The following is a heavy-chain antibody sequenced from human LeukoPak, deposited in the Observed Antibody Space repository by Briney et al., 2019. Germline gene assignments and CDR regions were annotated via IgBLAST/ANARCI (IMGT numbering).Heavy chain of an antibody. CDR3: ARDQYSYAHAAH. CDR1: GFTFSSND. V-gene: IGHV3-66*01. D-gene: IGHD5-18*01. CDR2: IYSGGTT. J-gene: IGHJ4*02. Sequence: PGGSLRLSCVAPGFTFSSNDMSWVRQAPGKGLEWVSVIYSGGTTYYADSVKGRFTISRDNSKNTLHLQMNSLRAEDTAVYYCARDQYSYAHAAHWGQGTLVTVSS.